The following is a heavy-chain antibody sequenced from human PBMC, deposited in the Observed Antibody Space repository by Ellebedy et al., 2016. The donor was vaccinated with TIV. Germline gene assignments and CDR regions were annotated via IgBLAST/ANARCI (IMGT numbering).Heavy chain of an antibody. D-gene: IGHD6-6*01. J-gene: IGHJ3*02. CDR1: GGSISSSSEE. V-gene: IGHV4-39*01. Sequence: SETLSLTCTGSGGSISSSSEEGGWIRQPPGKGLEWIGSMYYSGSTYYNPSLKSRLTISVDTSKNQLSLRLSVVTAADTAVYYCARSIAGNFEAFDIWGQGTMVTVSS. CDR3: ARSIAGNFEAFDI. CDR2: MYYSGST.